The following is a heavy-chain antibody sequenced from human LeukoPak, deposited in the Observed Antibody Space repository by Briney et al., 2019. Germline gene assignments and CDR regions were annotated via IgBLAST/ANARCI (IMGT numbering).Heavy chain of an antibody. CDR3: ASLVTIAVAGRGYFDY. D-gene: IGHD6-19*01. J-gene: IGHJ4*02. CDR2: IYYSGST. V-gene: IGHV4-59*04. CDR1: GGSISSYY. Sequence: SETLSLTCTVSGGSISSYYWSWIRQPPGKGLEWIGYIYYSGSTYYNPSLRSRVTMSVDRSENQFSLNLSSVTAADTAVYYCASLVTIAVAGRGYFDYWGQGTLVTVSS.